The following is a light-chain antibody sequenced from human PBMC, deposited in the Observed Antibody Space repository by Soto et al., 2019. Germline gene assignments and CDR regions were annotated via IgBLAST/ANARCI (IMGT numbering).Light chain of an antibody. J-gene: IGKJ5*01. CDR1: QVIGSY. CDR3: QQVNSYPRT. CDR2: TAS. Sequence: DIQLTQSPSFLSASVGDRVTITCRASQVIGSYLAWYQQKPGKAPNLLIYTASTLQSGVPSRFSGSGSGTEFTLTISSLKPEDFATYYCQQVNSYPRTFGQGTRLDI. V-gene: IGKV1-9*01.